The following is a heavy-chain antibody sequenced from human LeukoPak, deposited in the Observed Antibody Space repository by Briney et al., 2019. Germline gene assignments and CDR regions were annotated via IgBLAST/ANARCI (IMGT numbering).Heavy chain of an antibody. CDR1: GYTFTAYY. CDR2: INPNSGGT. V-gene: IGHV1-2*02. D-gene: IGHD3-16*01. J-gene: IGHJ6*02. Sequence: GASVTVSCMASGYTFTAYYMHWVRQAPGQGLEWMGWINPNSGGTNYAQKFQGRLTVTRDTSISTAYMELSRLRSDDTAVYYCATPLIDYYYYIDVWGQGTTVTVSS. CDR3: ATPLIDYYYYIDV.